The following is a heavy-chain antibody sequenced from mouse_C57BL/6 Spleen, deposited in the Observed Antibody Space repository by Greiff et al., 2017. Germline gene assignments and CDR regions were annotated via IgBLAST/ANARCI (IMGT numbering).Heavy chain of an antibody. CDR2: ISGGGGNT. V-gene: IGHV5-9*01. D-gene: IGHD1-1*01. CDR3: ARRYYGSSYAMDY. Sequence: EVMLVESGGGLVKPGGSLKLSCAASGFTFSSYTMSWVRQTPEKRLEWVATISGGGGNTYYPDSVKGRFTISRDNAKNTLYLQMSSLRSEDTALYYCARRYYGSSYAMDYWGQGTSVTVSS. CDR1: GFTFSSYT. J-gene: IGHJ4*01.